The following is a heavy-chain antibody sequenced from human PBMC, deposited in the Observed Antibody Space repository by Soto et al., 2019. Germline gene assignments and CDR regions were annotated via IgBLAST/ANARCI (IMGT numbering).Heavy chain of an antibody. J-gene: IGHJ4*02. CDR3: ARTLSGWQRADFDY. D-gene: IGHD6-19*01. CDR2: INAGNGNT. V-gene: IGHV1-3*01. Sequence: ASVTVSCQASGYTFTSYAMHWVRQAPGQRLEWMGWINAGNGNTKYSQKFRGRVTITRDTSASTAYMELSSLRSEDTAVYYCARTLSGWQRADFDYWGQGTLVTVSS. CDR1: GYTFTSYA.